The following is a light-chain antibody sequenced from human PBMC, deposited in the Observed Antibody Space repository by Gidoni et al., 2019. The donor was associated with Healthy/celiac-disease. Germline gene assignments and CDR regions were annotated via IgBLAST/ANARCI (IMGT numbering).Light chain of an antibody. Sequence: EIVMTQSPATLSVSPGERATLSCRASQSVNSNLAWYQQKPGQAPRLLIYGASTRATGIPARVSGSGSGTDFTLTISSLQSEDFAVYYCQQYNKWPTWTFGQGTKVEIK. J-gene: IGKJ1*01. CDR3: QQYNKWPTWT. CDR1: QSVNSN. V-gene: IGKV3-15*01. CDR2: GAS.